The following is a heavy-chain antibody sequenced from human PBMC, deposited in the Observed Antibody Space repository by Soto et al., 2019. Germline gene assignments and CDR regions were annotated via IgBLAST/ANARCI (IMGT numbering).Heavy chain of an antibody. V-gene: IGHV4-59*01. CDR3: ARVGGVAARTFDY. Sequence: SETLSLTCTVSGGSISDFYWSWARQPPGKGLEWIGYIYYSGRTDYNPSLKGRVTISIDTSKNQFSLKLRSVTAADTAVYYCARVGGVAARTFDYWGQGTLVTASS. CDR2: IYYSGRT. CDR1: GGSISDFY. J-gene: IGHJ4*02. D-gene: IGHD6-6*01.